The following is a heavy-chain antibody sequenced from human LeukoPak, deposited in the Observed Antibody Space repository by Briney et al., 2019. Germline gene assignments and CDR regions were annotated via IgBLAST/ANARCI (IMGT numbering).Heavy chain of an antibody. J-gene: IGHJ2*01. Sequence: SETLSLTCTVSGDSISRSTYYWGWIRQPPGKGLEWIGNMHYSGSPNYNPSLRSRVTMSGDTSSNQLSLKLNSVTAADTAMYYCARYPTIGPGGRGWYFDLWGRGTLVTVSS. V-gene: IGHV4-39*01. CDR1: GDSISRSTYY. D-gene: IGHD6-13*01. CDR2: MHYSGSP. CDR3: ARYPTIGPGGRGWYFDL.